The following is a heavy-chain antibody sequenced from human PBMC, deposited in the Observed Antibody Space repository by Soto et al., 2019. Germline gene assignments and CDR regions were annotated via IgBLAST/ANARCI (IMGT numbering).Heavy chain of an antibody. CDR3: ARDPSKRGTTMDV. CDR2: MSSDGTNE. D-gene: IGHD3-16*01. Sequence: GGSLRLSCAASRFTFTTYAMNWVRQAPGKGLEWVALMSSDGTNEHYADSVRGRFTVSRDNSRNTLFLQMNNLRTDDTAVYYCARDPSKRGTTMDVWGQGTTVTVSS. CDR1: RFTFTTYA. V-gene: IGHV3-30-3*01. J-gene: IGHJ6*02.